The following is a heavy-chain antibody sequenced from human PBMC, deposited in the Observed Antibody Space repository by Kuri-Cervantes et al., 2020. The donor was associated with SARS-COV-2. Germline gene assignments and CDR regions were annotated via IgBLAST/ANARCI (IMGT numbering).Heavy chain of an antibody. Sequence: GESLKISCAASGFTFSSYGMHWVRQAPGKGLEWVAVIWYDGSNKYYADSVKGRFTISRDNSKNTLYLQMNSLRAEDTAVYYCARGSEAGYYYFDYWGQGTLVTVSS. CDR3: ARGSEAGYYYFDY. D-gene: IGHD3-9*01. V-gene: IGHV3-33*01. CDR1: GFTFSSYG. CDR2: IWYDGSNK. J-gene: IGHJ4*02.